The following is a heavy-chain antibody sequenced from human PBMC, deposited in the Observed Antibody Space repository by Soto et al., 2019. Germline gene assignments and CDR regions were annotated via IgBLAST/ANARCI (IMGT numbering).Heavy chain of an antibody. Sequence: PSETLSLTCTVSGGSINTYYWSWIRQSPGKGLEWIGYIYSSGTTNYNPSLKSRVTISVDTSNNQFSLKLSSVTAADTAVYYCARDRDLIASGAFDIWGQGTMVTVSS. J-gene: IGHJ3*02. CDR3: ARDRDLIASGAFDI. CDR1: GGSINTYY. V-gene: IGHV4-59*01. D-gene: IGHD3-3*02. CDR2: IYSSGTT.